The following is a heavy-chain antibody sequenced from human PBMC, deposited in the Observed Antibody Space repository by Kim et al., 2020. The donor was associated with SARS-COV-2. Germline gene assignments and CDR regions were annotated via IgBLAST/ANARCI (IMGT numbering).Heavy chain of an antibody. J-gene: IGHJ4*02. D-gene: IGHD4-4*01. V-gene: IGHV3-74*01. Sequence: GGSLRLSCAASGFTFSGFNMHWVRQAPGKGLVWVSRINDDGSDTRYADFAKGRFTISRDNAKNTLNLQMHSLRAEDTAVYYCARDLDYILFDYWDQGALVTVPS. CDR3: ARDLDYILFDY. CDR2: INDDGSDT. CDR1: GFTFSGFN.